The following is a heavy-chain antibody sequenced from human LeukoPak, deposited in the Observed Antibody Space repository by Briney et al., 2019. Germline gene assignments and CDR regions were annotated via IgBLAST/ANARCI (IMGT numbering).Heavy chain of an antibody. CDR2: RNPNSGNT. Sequence: ASVKVSCKASGYTFTSYDINWVRQATGQGLEWMGWRNPNSGNTGYAQKFQGRVTMTRNTSISTAYMELSSLRSEDTAVYYCARGGPYGYGMDVWGQGTTVTVSS. CDR1: GYTFTSYD. D-gene: IGHD2-8*01. CDR3: ARGGPYGYGMDV. V-gene: IGHV1-8*01. J-gene: IGHJ6*02.